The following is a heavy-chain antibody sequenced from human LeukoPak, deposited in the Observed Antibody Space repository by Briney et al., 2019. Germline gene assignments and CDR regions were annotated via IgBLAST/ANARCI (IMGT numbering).Heavy chain of an antibody. Sequence: PSETLSLTCTVSGGSISSYYWSWIRQPPGKGLEWIGYVYYSGTTNYNPSLKSRVTISVDTSKNQFSLKLRSVTPADMAVYYCAKYLAATGESHLDYWGQGTLVTASS. CDR1: GGSISSYY. J-gene: IGHJ4*02. CDR3: AKYLAATGESHLDY. D-gene: IGHD6-13*01. CDR2: VYYSGTT. V-gene: IGHV4-59*03.